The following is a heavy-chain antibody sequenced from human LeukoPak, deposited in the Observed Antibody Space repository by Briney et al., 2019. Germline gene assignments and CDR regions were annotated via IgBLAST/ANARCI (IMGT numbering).Heavy chain of an antibody. CDR2: IRSKTFGGTT. CDR1: GFIFGTYA. V-gene: IGHV3-49*03. Sequence: GGSLRLSCTSSGFIFGTYAVSWFRQAPGKGLEWVAFIRSKTFGGTTEYAASVEGRFTISRDDSKSIAYLQMNSLKTEDTAVYYCTRYSGRTDYWGQGTLVTVSS. CDR3: TRYSGRTDY. J-gene: IGHJ4*02. D-gene: IGHD5-18*01.